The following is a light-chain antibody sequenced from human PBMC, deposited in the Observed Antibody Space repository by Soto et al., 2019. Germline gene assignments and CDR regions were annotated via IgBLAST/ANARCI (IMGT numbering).Light chain of an antibody. J-gene: IGKJ5*01. CDR3: HQRYNWPRVT. V-gene: IGKV3D-20*02. CDR2: GAS. CDR1: QSGSSSY. Sequence: IVLTQSPGTVSLSPGERATLSCRASQSGSSSYLAWYQQRPGQAPRLLIFGASTRATGIPDRFSGSGSGTDFTLTISRLEPEDSAVYFCHQRYNWPRVTFGQGTQLEIK.